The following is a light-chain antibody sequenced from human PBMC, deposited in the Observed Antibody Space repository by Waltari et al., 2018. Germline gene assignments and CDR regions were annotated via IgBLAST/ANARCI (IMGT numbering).Light chain of an antibody. V-gene: IGLV2-14*01. CDR2: YVR. J-gene: IGLJ1*01. CDR1: SSDLGGYSF. CDR3: SSYTSIIPPSL. Sequence: QSALTQPASVSGSPGQSITISCTRSSSDLGGYSFVSWYQQHPGKAPKLLICYVRHRAPGVSKRFSGATSGNTASLTISGLQPEDEADYYCSSYTSIIPPSLFGTGTKVTVL.